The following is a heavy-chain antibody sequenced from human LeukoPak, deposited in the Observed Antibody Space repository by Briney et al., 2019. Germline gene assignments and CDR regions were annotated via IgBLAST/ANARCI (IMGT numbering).Heavy chain of an antibody. CDR1: GDSVSSNSAA. J-gene: IGHJ4*02. D-gene: IGHD5-24*01. CDR3: TRGAPVGSSREFDY. CDR2: TYYRSKWYN. V-gene: IGHV6-1*01. Sequence: SQTLSLTCDISGDSVSSNSAAWNWIRQSPLRGLEWLGRTYYRSKWYNDYAVSVKSRITINPDTSKNQFSLQLNSVTPEDTAVYYCTRGAPVGSSREFDYWGQGTLVTVSS.